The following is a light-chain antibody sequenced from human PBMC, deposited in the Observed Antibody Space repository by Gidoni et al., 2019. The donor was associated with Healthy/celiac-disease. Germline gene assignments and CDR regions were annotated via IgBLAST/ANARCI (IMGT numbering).Light chain of an antibody. CDR1: SGSIASNY. V-gene: IGLV6-57*04. Sequence: NFMLTQPHSVSESPGKTVTISCTRSSGSIASNYVKWYQQRPGSAPTTVIYEDNQRPSGVPDRFSGSIDSSSNSASLTISGLKTEDEADYYCQSLEVFGGGTKLTVL. J-gene: IGLJ3*02. CDR3: QSLEV. CDR2: EDN.